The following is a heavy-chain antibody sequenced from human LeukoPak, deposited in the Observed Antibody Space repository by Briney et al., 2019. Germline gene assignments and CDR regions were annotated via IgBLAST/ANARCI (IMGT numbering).Heavy chain of an antibody. CDR3: ARVLGSLPYFDY. V-gene: IGHV1-46*01. D-gene: IGHD6-13*01. CDR2: INPSGGST. J-gene: IGHJ4*02. CDR1: GYTFTSYY. Sequence: ASVKVSCKASGYTFTSYYMHWVRQAPGQGLEWMGIINPSGGSTSYAQKFQGRVTMTRDTSTSTVYMELRSLRSEDTAVYYCARVLGSLPYFDYWGQGTLVTVSS.